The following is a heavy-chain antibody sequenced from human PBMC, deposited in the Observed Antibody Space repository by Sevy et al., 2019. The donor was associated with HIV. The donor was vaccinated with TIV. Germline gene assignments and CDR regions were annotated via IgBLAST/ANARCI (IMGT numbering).Heavy chain of an antibody. CDR3: ARDADRDYYDSSAPLFDY. D-gene: IGHD3-22*01. CDR2: ISSSSSTI. CDR1: GFTFSSYS. J-gene: IGHJ4*02. V-gene: IGHV3-48*01. Sequence: GGSLRLSCAASGFTFSSYSMNWVRQAPGKGLEWVSYISSSSSTIYYADSVKGRFTISRDNAKNSLYLQMNSLRAEDTAVYYCARDADRDYYDSSAPLFDYWGQGTLVTVSS.